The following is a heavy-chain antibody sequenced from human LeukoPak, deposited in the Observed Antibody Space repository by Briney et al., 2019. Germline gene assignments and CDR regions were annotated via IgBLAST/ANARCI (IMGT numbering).Heavy chain of an antibody. CDR2: IYYSGST. Sequence: PSRTLSLSYTVSGGSISSSSYYWGWIRQPPGKGLEWIGSIYYSGSTYYNPSLKSRVTISVDTSKNQFSLKLSSVTAADTAVYYCARHKGTTANFDYWGQGTLVTVSS. CDR1: GGSISSSSYY. D-gene: IGHD4-17*01. CDR3: ARHKGTTANFDY. V-gene: IGHV4-39*01. J-gene: IGHJ4*02.